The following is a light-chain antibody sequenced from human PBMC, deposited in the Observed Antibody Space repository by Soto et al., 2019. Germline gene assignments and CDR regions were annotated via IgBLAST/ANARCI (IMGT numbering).Light chain of an antibody. CDR1: SSDVGGYNY. CDR2: TVI. Sequence: QSALTQPRSVSGSPGQSVTISCTGTSSDVGGYNYVSWYQQHPGKAPKLMIYTVIKRPSGVPDRFSGSKSDNTASLTISGLQADDEADYYCCSYAGSSSYVFGTGTKVTVL. J-gene: IGLJ1*01. V-gene: IGLV2-11*01. CDR3: CSYAGSSSYV.